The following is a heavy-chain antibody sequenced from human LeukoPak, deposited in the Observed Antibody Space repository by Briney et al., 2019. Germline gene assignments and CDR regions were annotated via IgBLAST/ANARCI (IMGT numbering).Heavy chain of an antibody. CDR3: AKDLSPRGHYYYYYGMDV. Sequence: PGKSMRLSSVPSGFTFDDYAMHWDRQPPGKGLEWVAGILWNSGSIGYADSVKGRFTISRDNAKNSLYLQMNSLRAEDTALYYCAKDLSPRGHYYYYYGMDVWGQGTTVTVSS. CDR2: ILWNSGSI. J-gene: IGHJ6*02. V-gene: IGHV3-9*01. CDR1: GFTFDDYA. D-gene: IGHD3-10*01.